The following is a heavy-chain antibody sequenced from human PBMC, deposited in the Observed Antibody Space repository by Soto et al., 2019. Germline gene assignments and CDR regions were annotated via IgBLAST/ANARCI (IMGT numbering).Heavy chain of an antibody. CDR1: GFTFSSYG. V-gene: IGHV3-33*01. J-gene: IGHJ4*02. CDR2: IWYDGSNK. Sequence: QVQLVESGGGVVQPGRCLRLACAASGFTFSSYGMHWVRQAPGKGLEWVAVIWYDGSNKYYAESVKGRFTTSRDNSKNRQNLQMDCLRAESRAVFYRARKSRCRSYLFDYCGQGALVTVSS. D-gene: IGHD1-26*01. CDR3: ARKSRCRSYLFDY.